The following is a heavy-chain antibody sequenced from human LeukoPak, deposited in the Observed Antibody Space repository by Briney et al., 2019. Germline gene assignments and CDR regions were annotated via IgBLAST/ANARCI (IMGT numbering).Heavy chain of an antibody. J-gene: IGHJ5*02. Sequence: RGSLRLSCAASALTFSSYWISCVRHPPRNWMEWEANINKDGSEKYSVDSVKGRFTISRDNGTNSLYPQMNSLRGEETAVYYCARDVATISNWFDPWGQGTLVTVSS. D-gene: IGHD5-24*01. CDR1: ALTFSSYW. CDR2: INKDGSEK. V-gene: IGHV3-7*01. CDR3: ARDVATISNWFDP.